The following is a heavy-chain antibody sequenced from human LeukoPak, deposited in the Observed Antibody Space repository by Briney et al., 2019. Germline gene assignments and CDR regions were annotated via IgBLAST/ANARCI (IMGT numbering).Heavy chain of an antibody. D-gene: IGHD1-14*01. CDR1: GFTVSNNY. Sequence: PGGSLRLSCTASGFTVSNNYMSWVRQAPGKGLEWVSISYSDSNTNYADSLKGRFTISRDTSQKTLSLQMNRLRAEDTAVYYCVRKNRDFNASFDIWGQGTVVTVSS. CDR3: VRKNRDFNASFDI. V-gene: IGHV3-53*01. J-gene: IGHJ3*02. CDR2: SYSDSNT.